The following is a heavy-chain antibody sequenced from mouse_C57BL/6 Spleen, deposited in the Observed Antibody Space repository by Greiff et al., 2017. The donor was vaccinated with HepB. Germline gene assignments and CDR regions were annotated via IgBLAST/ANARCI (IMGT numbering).Heavy chain of an antibody. D-gene: IGHD1-1*01. J-gene: IGHJ4*01. CDR1: GYAFSSSW. V-gene: IGHV1-82*01. CDR3: ARDFTTVVVDYYAMDY. CDR2: IYPGDGDT. Sequence: QVQLKQSGPELVKPGASVKISCKASGYAFSSSWMNWVKQRPGKGLEWIGRIYPGDGDTNYNGKFKGKATLTADKSSSTAYMQLSSLTSEDSAVYFCARDFTTVVVDYYAMDYWGQGTSVTVSS.